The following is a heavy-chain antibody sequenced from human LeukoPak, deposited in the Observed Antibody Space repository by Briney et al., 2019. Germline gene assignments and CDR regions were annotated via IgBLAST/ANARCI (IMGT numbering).Heavy chain of an antibody. D-gene: IGHD2-15*01. J-gene: IGHJ3*02. Sequence: GGSLRLSCAASGFTFSIYSMNWVRQAPGKGLEWVSYISSSSTTIYYADSVNGRFTISRDNAKNSLYLQMNSLRAEDTAVYYCARWAATYAFDIWGQGTMVTVSS. CDR3: ARWAATYAFDI. CDR1: GFTFSIYS. V-gene: IGHV3-48*01. CDR2: ISSSSTTI.